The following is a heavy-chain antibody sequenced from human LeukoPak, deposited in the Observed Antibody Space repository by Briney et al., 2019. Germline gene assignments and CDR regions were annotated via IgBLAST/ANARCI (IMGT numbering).Heavy chain of an antibody. Sequence: PGRSLRLSWAASGFTFSSYAMHWVRPAPGKGLEWVAVISYDGSNKYYADSGKGRFTIPRDNSKNTLYLQMNSLRAEDTAVYYCARGGQQLDRGYYYYGMDVWGQGTTVTVSS. V-gene: IGHV3-30-3*01. CDR3: ARGGQQLDRGYYYYGMDV. J-gene: IGHJ6*02. CDR1: GFTFSSYA. CDR2: ISYDGSNK. D-gene: IGHD6-13*01.